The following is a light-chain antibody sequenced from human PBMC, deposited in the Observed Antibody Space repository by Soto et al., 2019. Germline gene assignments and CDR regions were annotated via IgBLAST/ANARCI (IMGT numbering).Light chain of an antibody. Sequence: QSALTQPASVSGCPGQSITISCTGTSSDVGGYNYISWYQQHPGKAPKLMIYDVTNRPSGVSNRFSGSKSGNTASLTISGLQAEDEADYYCSSYTSSSTPLVFGGGTQLTVL. CDR1: SSDVGGYNY. J-gene: IGLJ3*02. CDR3: SSYTSSSTPLV. V-gene: IGLV2-14*01. CDR2: DVT.